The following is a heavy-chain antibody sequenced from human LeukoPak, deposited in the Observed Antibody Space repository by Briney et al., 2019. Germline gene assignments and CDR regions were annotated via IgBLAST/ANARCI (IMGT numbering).Heavy chain of an antibody. V-gene: IGHV1-69*13. J-gene: IGHJ6*03. CDR1: GGTFSSYA. CDR3: ARCGCSYAGYYYYMDV. Sequence: SVKVSCKASGGTFSSYAISWVRQAPGQGLEWMGGIIPIFGTANYAQKFQGRVTITADESTSTAYMELSSLRSEDTAVYYCARCGCSYAGYYYYMDVWGKGTTVTISS. D-gene: IGHD5-18*01. CDR2: IIPIFGTA.